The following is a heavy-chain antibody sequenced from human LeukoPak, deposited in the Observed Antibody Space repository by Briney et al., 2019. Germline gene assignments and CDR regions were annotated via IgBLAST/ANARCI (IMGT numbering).Heavy chain of an antibody. Sequence: GASVKVSCKASGYTFTGYYIHWVRQAPGQGLEWMGIINPSGGSTSYAQKFQGRVTMTRDTSTSTVYMELSSLRSEDTAVYYCARLTGLDYFDYWGQGTLVTVSS. CDR2: INPSGGST. J-gene: IGHJ4*02. D-gene: IGHD1-1*01. CDR3: ARLTGLDYFDY. V-gene: IGHV1-46*01. CDR1: GYTFTGYY.